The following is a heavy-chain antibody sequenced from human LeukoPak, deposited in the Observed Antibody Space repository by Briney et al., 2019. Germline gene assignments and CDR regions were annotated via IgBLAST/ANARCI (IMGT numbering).Heavy chain of an antibody. V-gene: IGHV3-30-3*01. Sequence: GGSLRLSCAASGFTFSSYAMHWVRQAPGKGLEWVAVISYDGSNKYYADSVKGRFTISRDNSKNTLHLQMNSLRAEDTAVYYCARDQRAAAALYDYWGQGTLVTVSS. CDR1: GFTFSSYA. CDR2: ISYDGSNK. CDR3: ARDQRAAAALYDY. D-gene: IGHD6-13*01. J-gene: IGHJ4*02.